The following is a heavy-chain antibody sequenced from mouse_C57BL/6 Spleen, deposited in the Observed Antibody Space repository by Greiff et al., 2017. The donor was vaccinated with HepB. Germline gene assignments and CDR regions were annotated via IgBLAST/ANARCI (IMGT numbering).Heavy chain of an antibody. CDR2: IYPRSGNT. CDR1: GYTFTSYG. D-gene: IGHD1-1*01. J-gene: IGHJ4*01. V-gene: IGHV1-81*01. Sequence: QVQLQQSGAELARPGASVKLSCKASGYTFTSYGISWVKQRTGQGLEWIGEIYPRSGNTYYNEKFKGKATLTADKSSSTAYMELRSLTSEDSAVYFCANDYYGSSRQDYYAMDYWGQGTSVTVSS. CDR3: ANDYYGSSRQDYYAMDY.